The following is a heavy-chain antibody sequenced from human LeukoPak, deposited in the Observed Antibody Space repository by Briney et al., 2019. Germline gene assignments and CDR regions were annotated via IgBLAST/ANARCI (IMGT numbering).Heavy chain of an antibody. J-gene: IGHJ4*02. CDR3: ARHTKYSSSSRVFDY. D-gene: IGHD6-6*01. CDR1: GYTFTSYW. V-gene: IGHV5-51*01. Sequence: GESLKISCKGSGYTFTSYWIGWVRQMPGKGLEWMGIIYPGDSDTRYSPSFQGQVTISADKSITTAYLQWSSLKASDTAMYYCARHTKYSSSSRVFDYWGQGTLVTVSS. CDR2: IYPGDSDT.